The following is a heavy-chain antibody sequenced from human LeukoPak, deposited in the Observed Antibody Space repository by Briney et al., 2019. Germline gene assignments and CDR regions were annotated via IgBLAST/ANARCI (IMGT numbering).Heavy chain of an antibody. Sequence: GRSQRLSCIASGFAFRNYGIHWVRQAPGRGLEWVAVISYDESRKYYVDSVKGRFTISRDNSKNTVYLQMNSLRREDTAVYYCAKGDGGSETYFYMDVWGKGTAVTVSS. D-gene: IGHD5-12*01. CDR2: ISYDESRK. V-gene: IGHV3-30*18. CDR1: GFAFRNYG. J-gene: IGHJ6*03. CDR3: AKGDGGSETYFYMDV.